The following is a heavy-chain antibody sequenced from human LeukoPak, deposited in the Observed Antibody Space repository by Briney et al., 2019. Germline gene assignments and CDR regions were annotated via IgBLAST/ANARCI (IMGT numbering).Heavy chain of an antibody. CDR2: IIPIFGTA. J-gene: IGHJ6*03. CDR3: ARERGSLGAYYYYMDV. D-gene: IGHD1-26*01. V-gene: IGHV1-69*13. CDR1: GGTFSSYA. Sequence: SVKVSCKASGGTFSSYAISWVRQAPGQGLEWMGGIIPIFGTANYAQKFQGRVTITADESTSTAYMELSSLRSEDTAVYYCARERGSLGAYYYYMDVWGKGTTVTVSS.